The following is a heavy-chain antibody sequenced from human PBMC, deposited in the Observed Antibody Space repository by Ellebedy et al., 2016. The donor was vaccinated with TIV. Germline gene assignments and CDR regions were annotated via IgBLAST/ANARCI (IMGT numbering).Heavy chain of an antibody. CDR1: HGSVTDYY. J-gene: IGHJ5*02. D-gene: IGHD5-18*01. V-gene: IGHV4-59*02. Sequence: MPGGSLRLSCTVSHGSVTDYYWSWIRQPPGKGLEWIGYIYYSGSTNYNPSLKSRVTISVDTSRNEFSLRLSSVTTADTAAYYCARRGYTYGRFDPWGPGTLVTVSS. CDR3: ARRGYTYGRFDP. CDR2: IYYSGST.